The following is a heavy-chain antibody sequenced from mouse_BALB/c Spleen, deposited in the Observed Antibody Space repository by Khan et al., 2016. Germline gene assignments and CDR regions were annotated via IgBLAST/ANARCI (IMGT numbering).Heavy chain of an antibody. CDR2: ISSGGTT. CDR1: GFTFSSYA. CDR3: TGGVTTVVDYFDN. J-gene: IGHJ2*01. Sequence: EVELVESGGGSVKPGESLKLSCAASGFTFSSYAMSWVRQTPEKRLEWVASISSGGTTSYPDSLKGRFTISSDNARNILYLQVSSLGSEDTAMHYCTGGVTTVVDYFDNWGQGTTLTVSS. V-gene: IGHV5-6-5*01. D-gene: IGHD1-1*01.